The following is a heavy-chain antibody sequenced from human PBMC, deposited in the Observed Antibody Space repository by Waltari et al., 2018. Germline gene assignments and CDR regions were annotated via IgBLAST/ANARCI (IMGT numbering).Heavy chain of an antibody. V-gene: IGHV3-23*01. CDR1: GITFSNFP. CDR2: ITVGVDA. Sequence: EVQLLESGGDLVQPGGSLRLSCAASGITFSNFPINWVRLAPGTALEWVSAITVGVDAHYADSLRGRFTISRDSSKDTVHLQMNGLRVEDTAIYYCATPFYNWDDPLHSWGQGTPVTVSS. D-gene: IGHD1-20*01. CDR3: ATPFYNWDDPLHS. J-gene: IGHJ4*02.